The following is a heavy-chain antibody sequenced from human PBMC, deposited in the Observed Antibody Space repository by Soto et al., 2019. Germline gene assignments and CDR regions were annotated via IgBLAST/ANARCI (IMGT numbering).Heavy chain of an antibody. J-gene: IGHJ4*02. CDR1: GFTFSSYP. D-gene: IGHD5-18*01. CDR2: ISYDGSNK. Sequence: AGGSLRLSCAASGFTFSSYPMHWVRQAPGKGLEWVALISYDGSNKYYADSVKGRFTISRDNSKNTLYLQMNSLRAEDTAVYYCARWNVQHDSYGYFWGQGTLVTVSS. V-gene: IGHV3-30-3*01. CDR3: ARWNVQHDSYGYF.